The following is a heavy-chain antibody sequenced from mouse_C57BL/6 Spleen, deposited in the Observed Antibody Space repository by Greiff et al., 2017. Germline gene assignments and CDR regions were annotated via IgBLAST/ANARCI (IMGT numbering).Heavy chain of an antibody. CDR1: GYTFTSYW. CDR2: IDPSDSYT. V-gene: IGHV1-69*01. D-gene: IGHD1-1*01. Sequence: VQLQQPGAELVMPGASVKLSCKASGYTFTSYWMHWVKQRPGQGLEWIGEIDPSDSYTNYNQKFKGKSTLTVDKSSSTAYMQLSSLTSEDSAVYYCARFITTVVPYWYFDVWGTGTTVTVSS. J-gene: IGHJ1*03. CDR3: ARFITTVVPYWYFDV.